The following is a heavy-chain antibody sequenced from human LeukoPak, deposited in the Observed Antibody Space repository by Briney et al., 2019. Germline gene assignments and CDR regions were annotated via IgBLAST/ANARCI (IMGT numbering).Heavy chain of an antibody. J-gene: IGHJ4*02. CDR1: GFTFTNYA. D-gene: IGHD3-16*01. V-gene: IGHV3-23*01. Sequence: GGSLRLSCAASGFTFTNYAMSWVRQAPGKGLEWVSTIGSGGSTYYADSVKGRFTISRDNSKNTLYLQMNSLRAEDTAVYYCAKLGLKLGGDYWGQGALVTVPS. CDR2: IGSGGST. CDR3: AKLGLKLGGDY.